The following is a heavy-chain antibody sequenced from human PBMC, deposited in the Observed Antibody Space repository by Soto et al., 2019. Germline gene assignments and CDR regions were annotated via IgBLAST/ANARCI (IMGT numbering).Heavy chain of an antibody. V-gene: IGHV1-2*04. D-gene: IGHD3-22*01. J-gene: IGHJ3*02. CDR2: INPNSGGT. CDR3: ARGGNYYDSSGPWAFDI. CDR1: GYTFTGYY. Sequence: GASVKVSCKASGYTFTGYYMHWVRQAPGQGLEWMGWINPNSGGTNYAQKFQGWFTMTRDTSISTAYMELSSLRSEDTAVYYCARGGNYYDSSGPWAFDIWGQGTMVTVSS.